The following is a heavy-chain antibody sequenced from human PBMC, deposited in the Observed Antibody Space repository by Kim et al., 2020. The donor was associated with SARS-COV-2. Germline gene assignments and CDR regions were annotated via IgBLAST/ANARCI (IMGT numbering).Heavy chain of an antibody. J-gene: IGHJ4*02. Sequence: GGSLRLSCAASGFTFSSYGMHWVRQAPGKGLEWVAVISYDGSNKYYADSVKGRFTISRDNSKNTLYLQMNSLRAEDTAVYYCARALPHPGITMIDYWGQGTLVPVSS. CDR1: GFTFSSYG. D-gene: IGHD3-22*01. CDR2: ISYDGSNK. V-gene: IGHV3-33*05. CDR3: ARALPHPGITMIDY.